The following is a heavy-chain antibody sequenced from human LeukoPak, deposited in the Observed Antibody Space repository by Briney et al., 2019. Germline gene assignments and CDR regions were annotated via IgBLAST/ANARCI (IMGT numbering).Heavy chain of an antibody. CDR3: ARGNQLVGLNSIDY. CDR2: ISGSGRGT. D-gene: IGHD1-1*01. J-gene: IGHJ4*02. V-gene: IGHV3-23*01. Sequence: GGSLRLSCAASGFTFSSYAMSWVRQAPGKGLEWVSAISGSGRGTFYADSVKGRFTISRDNSKNALYLQMNSLRAEDTAVYYCARGNQLVGLNSIDYWGQGTLVTVSS. CDR1: GFTFSSYA.